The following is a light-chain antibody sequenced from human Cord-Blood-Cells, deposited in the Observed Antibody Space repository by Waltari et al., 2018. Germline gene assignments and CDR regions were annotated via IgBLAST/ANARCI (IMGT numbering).Light chain of an antibody. V-gene: IGLV2-14*01. CDR3: SSYTSSSTLDVV. Sequence: QSALTQPASVSGSPGQSITISCTGTSSDVGGYNYVSWYQQHPGKAPKLMIYEVSNRPSGGSNRVSGSKSGNTASLTISGLQAEDEADDYCSSYTSSSTLDVVFGGGTKLTVL. CDR1: SSDVGGYNY. J-gene: IGLJ2*01. CDR2: EVS.